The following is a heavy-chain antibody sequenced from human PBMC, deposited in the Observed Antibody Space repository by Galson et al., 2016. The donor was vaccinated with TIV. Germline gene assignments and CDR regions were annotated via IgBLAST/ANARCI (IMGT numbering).Heavy chain of an antibody. Sequence: SLRLSCAASGFTFSDFAMHWVRQAPGKGLEWVSSISATGGSTYYAGSVKGRFTVSRDNSKNTLHLQMNSLRAEDTAVYYCARIYNAGYTIDYWGQGTLVTVSS. D-gene: IGHD5-18*01. V-gene: IGHV3-23*01. CDR2: ISATGGST. CDR1: GFTFSDFA. J-gene: IGHJ4*02. CDR3: ARIYNAGYTIDY.